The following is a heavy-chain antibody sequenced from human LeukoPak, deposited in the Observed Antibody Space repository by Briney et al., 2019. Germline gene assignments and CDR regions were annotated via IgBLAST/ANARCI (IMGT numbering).Heavy chain of an antibody. V-gene: IGHV3-21*01. J-gene: IGHJ4*02. Sequence: PGGSLRLSCAASGFIFSSYSMSWVRQAPGKGLEWVSSISSSSTYIYYGDLVKGRFTISRDNSYNSLYLQMNNLRAEDTAVYYCAAGLKAYYFDYWGQGILVTVSS. CDR2: ISSSSTYI. CDR1: GFIFSSYS. CDR3: AAGLKAYYFDY.